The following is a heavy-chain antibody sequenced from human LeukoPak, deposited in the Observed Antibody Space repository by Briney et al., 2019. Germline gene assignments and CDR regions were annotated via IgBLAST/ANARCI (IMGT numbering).Heavy chain of an antibody. D-gene: IGHD1-20*01. CDR3: ARAANWNDFDY. Sequence: ASVKVSCKASGYTFTCFYMHWVRQAPGQGLEWMGWINPNSGGTNYAQKFQGRVTMTRDTSISTAYMDLIRLRSDDTAVYYCARAANWNDFDYWGQGTLVTVSS. J-gene: IGHJ4*02. CDR1: GYTFTCFY. V-gene: IGHV1-2*02. CDR2: INPNSGGT.